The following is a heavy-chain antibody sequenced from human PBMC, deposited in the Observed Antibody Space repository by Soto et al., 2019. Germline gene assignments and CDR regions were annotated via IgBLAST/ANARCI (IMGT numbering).Heavy chain of an antibody. CDR1: VYTLTTYS. D-gene: IGHD6-19*01. Sequence: GASVKVSCKASVYTLTTYSMHWVRQAPGQRLEWMGWMNPLNDDTKYSQSFQGRLTIIRDTSASTAYMELSSLRSEDTAIYYCARGNSGAFDIWGQGTMLTVSS. J-gene: IGHJ3*02. CDR2: MNPLNDDT. V-gene: IGHV1-3*01. CDR3: ARGNSGAFDI.